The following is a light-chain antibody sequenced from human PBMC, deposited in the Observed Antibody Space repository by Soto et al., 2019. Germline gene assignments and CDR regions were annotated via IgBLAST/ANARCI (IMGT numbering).Light chain of an antibody. CDR2: AAS. Sequence: DIQLTQSPSFLSTSVGDRVTITCRASQDIRNYLAWYQQKPGKAPKVLIYAASTLLSGVPSRFSGSGSGTEFSLTISSLQPEDFATYYCQQLDSYPRTFGQGTQVDIK. CDR3: QQLDSYPRT. CDR1: QDIRNY. V-gene: IGKV1-9*01. J-gene: IGKJ1*01.